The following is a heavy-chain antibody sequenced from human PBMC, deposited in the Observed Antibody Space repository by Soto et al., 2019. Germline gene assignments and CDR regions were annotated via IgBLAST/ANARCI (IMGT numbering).Heavy chain of an antibody. CDR3: ARDWSGILGELSLGGDFDY. V-gene: IGHV1-18*01. Sequence: QVQLVQSGAEVKKPGASVKVSCKASGYSFTSYGISWVRQAPGQGLEWMGWISAYNGNTNYAQKLQGRVTMTTDTSTSSAYMELRSLRSDYTAVYYCARDWSGILGELSLGGDFDYWGQGILVTASS. CDR2: ISAYNGNT. J-gene: IGHJ4*02. CDR1: GYSFTSYG. D-gene: IGHD3-16*02.